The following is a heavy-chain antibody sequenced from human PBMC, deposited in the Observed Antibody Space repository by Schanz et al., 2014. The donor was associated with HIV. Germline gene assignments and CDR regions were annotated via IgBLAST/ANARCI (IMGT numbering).Heavy chain of an antibody. J-gene: IGHJ4*02. V-gene: IGHV3-21*01. D-gene: IGHD4-17*01. CDR3: ARHDYVDHPRYFDF. CDR2: ISPGSTHI. Sequence: EVQLVESGGGLVKPGGSLRLSCAASGFSFSVYSMNWVRQAPGKGLEWVSSISPGSTHIYYGDSVKGRFTISRDNAKSSLFLQMNSLRAEDTAVYYCARHDYVDHPRYFDFWGQGTLVTVSS. CDR1: GFSFSVYS.